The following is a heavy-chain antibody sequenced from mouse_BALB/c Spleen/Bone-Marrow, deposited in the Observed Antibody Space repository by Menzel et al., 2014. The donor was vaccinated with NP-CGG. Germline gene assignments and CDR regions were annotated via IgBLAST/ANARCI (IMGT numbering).Heavy chain of an antibody. CDR3: ARDGYGRYFDV. J-gene: IGHJ1*01. CDR1: GYSFTDYT. CDR2: INPYNGGS. Sequence: VQLQQSGPGLVKPGASMKISCKASGYSFTDYTINWVRQSHGKNLEWIGLINPYNGGSTYNQKFKGTATLTVDRSSSTAYMELLSLTSDDSAVYYCARDGYGRYFDVWGAGTTVTVSS. V-gene: IGHV1-18*01. D-gene: IGHD2-2*01.